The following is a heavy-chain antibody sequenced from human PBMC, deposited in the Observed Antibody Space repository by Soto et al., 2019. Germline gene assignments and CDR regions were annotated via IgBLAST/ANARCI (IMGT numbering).Heavy chain of an antibody. Sequence: PSETLSLTYTVSGGYITRGGYYWSWIRQHPGKGLEWIGYIYNSGTTYYNPSLKSRVTISVDTSKNQFSLKLTSVTAADTAVYYCARDPAPWGQGTLVTVSS. V-gene: IGHV4-31*03. CDR2: IYNSGTT. CDR1: GGYITRGGYY. CDR3: ARDPAP. J-gene: IGHJ5*02.